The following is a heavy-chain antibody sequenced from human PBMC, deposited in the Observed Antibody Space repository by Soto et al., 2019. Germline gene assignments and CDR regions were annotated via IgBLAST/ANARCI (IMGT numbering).Heavy chain of an antibody. V-gene: IGHV3-9*01. J-gene: IGHJ6*03. CDR3: VRIPAAIGYMDV. D-gene: IGHD2-2*02. Sequence: EVQLVESGGGLVQPGTSLRLSCAASGFTFDDYAMHWVRQAPGKGLEWVSGIVWNNGNIAYADSVKGRFIISRDNAKNSLYLQMNSLRTEDPALYYCVRIPAAIGYMDVWGKGTTVTVSS. CDR1: GFTFDDYA. CDR2: IVWNNGNI.